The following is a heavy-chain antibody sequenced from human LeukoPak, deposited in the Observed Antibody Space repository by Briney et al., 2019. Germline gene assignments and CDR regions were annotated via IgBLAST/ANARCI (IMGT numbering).Heavy chain of an antibody. Sequence: SETLSLTCTVSGGSISSSSYYWGWIRQPQGKGLEWIGSIYYSGSTYYNPSLKSRVTISVDTSKNQFSLKLSSVTAADTAVYYCARHRLAYSSPGFFDDWGQGTLVTVSS. D-gene: IGHD6-19*01. J-gene: IGHJ4*02. CDR3: ARHRLAYSSPGFFDD. CDR1: GGSISSSSYY. V-gene: IGHV4-39*01. CDR2: IYYSGST.